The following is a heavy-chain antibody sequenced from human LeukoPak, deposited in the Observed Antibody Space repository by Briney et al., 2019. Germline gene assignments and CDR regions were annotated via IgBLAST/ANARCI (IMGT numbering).Heavy chain of an antibody. CDR2: ISWDSGSQ. J-gene: IGHJ3*01. CDR3: IRDMGFDLLKDAFHV. D-gene: IGHD3-9*01. CDR1: GFSLDDYA. V-gene: IGHV3-9*01. Sequence: GGSLRLSCVGSGFSLDDYAMHWVRQVPGKGLEWVSSISWDSGSQAYADSVRGRFTISRDNAKNSLYLQMNSLRPEDTAFYYCIRDMGFDLLKDAFHVWGQGTLVTVSS.